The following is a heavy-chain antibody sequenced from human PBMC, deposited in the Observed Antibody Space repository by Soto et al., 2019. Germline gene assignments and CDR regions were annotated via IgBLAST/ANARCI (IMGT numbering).Heavy chain of an antibody. CDR2: IIPIFGTA. CDR1: GGTFSSYA. CDR3: ATHSSGSNRGFYYYYSGMDV. J-gene: IGHJ6*02. D-gene: IGHD1-26*01. Sequence: SVKVSCKASGGTFSSYAISWVRQAPGQGLECMGGIIPIFGTANYAQKFQGRVTITADESTSTAYMELSSLRSEDTAVYYCATHSSGSNRGFYYYYSGMDVWGQRTTVTVSS. V-gene: IGHV1-69*13.